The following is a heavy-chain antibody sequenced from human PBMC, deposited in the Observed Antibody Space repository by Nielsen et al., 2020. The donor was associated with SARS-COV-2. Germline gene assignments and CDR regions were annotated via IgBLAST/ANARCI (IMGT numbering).Heavy chain of an antibody. CDR3: AKMSPPGIAAGTAEYFQH. D-gene: IGHD6-13*01. Sequence: GESLKISCTASGFTFSSYAMSWVRQAPGKGLEWVSAISGSGGYTYYADSVKGRFTISRDKSKNTLYVLMNSLRAEDTAVYYCAKMSPPGIAAGTAEYFQHWGQGTLVTVSS. J-gene: IGHJ1*01. V-gene: IGHV3-23*01. CDR1: GFTFSSYA. CDR2: ISGSGGYT.